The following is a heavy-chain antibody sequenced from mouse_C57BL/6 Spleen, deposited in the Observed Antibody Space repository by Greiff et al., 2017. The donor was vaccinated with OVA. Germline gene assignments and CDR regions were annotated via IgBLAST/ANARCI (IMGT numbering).Heavy chain of an antibody. CDR2: ISDGGSYT. CDR1: GFTFSSYA. V-gene: IGHV5-4*01. J-gene: IGHJ3*01. D-gene: IGHD1-1*02. Sequence: EVQLVESGGGLVKPGGSLKLSCAASGFTFSSYAMSWVRQTPEKRLEWVATISDGGSYTYYPDNVKGRFTISRDNAKNNLYLQMSHLKSEDTAMYYCAREGGTGTAWFAYWGQGTLVTVSA. CDR3: AREGGTGTAWFAY.